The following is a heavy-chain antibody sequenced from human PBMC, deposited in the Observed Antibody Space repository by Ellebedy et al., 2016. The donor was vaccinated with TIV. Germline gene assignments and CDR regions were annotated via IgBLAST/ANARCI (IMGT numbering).Heavy chain of an antibody. CDR3: ARGHYSSGYYYSPYYYYGMDV. CDR1: GGTFSSYA. J-gene: IGHJ6*02. D-gene: IGHD3-22*01. CDR2: IIPIFGTA. Sequence: AASVKVSCKASGGTFSSYANSWVRQAPGQGLEWMGGIIPIFGTANYAQKFQGRVTITADESTSTADMELSSLRSEDTAVYYCARGHYSSGYYYSPYYYYGMDVWGQGTTVTVSS. V-gene: IGHV1-69*13.